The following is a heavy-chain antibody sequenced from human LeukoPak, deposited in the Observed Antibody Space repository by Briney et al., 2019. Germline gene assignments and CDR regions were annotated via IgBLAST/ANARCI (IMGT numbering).Heavy chain of an antibody. J-gene: IGHJ6*03. Sequence: SETLSLTCTVSGYSISSGYYWGWIRQPPGKGLELIGYIYYSGSTNYNPSLKSRVTISVDTSKNQFSLKLSSVTAADTAVYYCARTRTTLYYYYYMDVWGKGTTVTVSS. D-gene: IGHD4-11*01. CDR2: IYYSGST. V-gene: IGHV4-61*01. CDR1: GYSISSGYY. CDR3: ARTRTTLYYYYYMDV.